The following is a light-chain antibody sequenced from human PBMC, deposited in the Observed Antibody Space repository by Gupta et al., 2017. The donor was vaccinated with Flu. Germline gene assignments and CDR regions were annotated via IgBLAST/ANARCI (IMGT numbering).Light chain of an antibody. CDR1: EDISKN. V-gene: IGKV1-33*01. CDR3: QQYEDRPHFT. J-gene: IGKJ3*01. CDR2: DAS. Sequence: DIQMTQSPSSLSASVGDRVAITCQASEDISKNLNWYQQKPGKAPKLLIYDASNWETGVPSRFSGSGCGTHFILSISSRQQEDIGSYYCQQYEDRPHFTFGHGTKVDVK.